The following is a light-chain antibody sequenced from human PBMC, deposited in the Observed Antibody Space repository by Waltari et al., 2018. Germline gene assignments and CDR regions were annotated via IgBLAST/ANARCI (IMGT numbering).Light chain of an antibody. V-gene: IGLV2-23*01. Sequence: QSALIQPASVSGSPGQSITMSCTETNSDVGRYNLVSWYQQHPGKAPKLLIYEGNKPPSGVSYRFSGSKSGNTASLTISGLQADDEADYYCSSYAGSSSPRVFGGGTKLTVL. CDR3: SSYAGSSSPRV. CDR1: NSDVGRYNL. CDR2: EGN. J-gene: IGLJ3*02.